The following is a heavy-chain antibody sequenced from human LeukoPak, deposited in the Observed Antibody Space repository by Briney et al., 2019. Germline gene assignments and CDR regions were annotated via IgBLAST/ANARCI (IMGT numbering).Heavy chain of an antibody. CDR2: IIPIFGTA. D-gene: IGHD2-8*02. CDR3: ARDQGVGTRGGVGY. V-gene: IGHV1-69*13. Sequence: SVKVSCKASGDTFTHYYLHWVRQAPGQGLEWMGGIIPIFGTANYAQKFQGRVTITADESTSTAYMELSSLRSEDTAVYYCARDQGVGTRGGVGYWGQGTLVTVSS. J-gene: IGHJ4*02. CDR1: GDTFTHYY.